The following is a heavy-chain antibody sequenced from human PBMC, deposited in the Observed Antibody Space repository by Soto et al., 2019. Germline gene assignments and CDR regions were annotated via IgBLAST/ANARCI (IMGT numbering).Heavy chain of an antibody. Sequence: SETLSLTCAVSGGSISSSNWWSWVRQPPGKGLEWIGEIYHSGSTNYNPSLKSRVTISVDKSKNQFSLKLSSVTAADTAVYYCATATSEVTMVRGYGMDVWGQGTTVTVSS. V-gene: IGHV4-4*02. CDR1: GGSISSSNW. J-gene: IGHJ6*02. CDR3: ATATSEVTMVRGYGMDV. CDR2: IYHSGST. D-gene: IGHD3-10*01.